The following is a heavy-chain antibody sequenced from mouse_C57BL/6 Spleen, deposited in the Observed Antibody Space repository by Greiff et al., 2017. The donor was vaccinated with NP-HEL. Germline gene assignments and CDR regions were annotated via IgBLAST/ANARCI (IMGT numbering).Heavy chain of an antibody. CDR1: GYTFTSYW. D-gene: IGHD1-1*01. V-gene: IGHV1-55*01. CDR3: ARVVATRYFDV. CDR2: IYPGSGST. Sequence: QVQLQQPGAELVKPGASVKMSCKASGYTFTSYWITWVKQRPGQGLEWIGDIYPGSGSTNYNEKFKSKATLTADTSSSTAYMQLSSLTSEDSAVYYCARVVATRYFDVWGTGTTVTVSS. J-gene: IGHJ1*03.